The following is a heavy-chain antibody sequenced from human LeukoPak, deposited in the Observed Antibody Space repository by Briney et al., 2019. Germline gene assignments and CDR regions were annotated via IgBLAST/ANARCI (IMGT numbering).Heavy chain of an antibody. Sequence: SETLSLTCTVSGGSISNYYWSWIRQPPGKGLEWIGYIYYSGSTNHNASLKSRVTISVDTSKNQFSLKLSSVTAADTAVYYCARGSGGYLYWGQRTLVTVSS. V-gene: IGHV4-59*08. CDR1: GGSISNYY. J-gene: IGHJ4*02. CDR3: ARGSGGYLY. D-gene: IGHD6-19*01. CDR2: IYYSGST.